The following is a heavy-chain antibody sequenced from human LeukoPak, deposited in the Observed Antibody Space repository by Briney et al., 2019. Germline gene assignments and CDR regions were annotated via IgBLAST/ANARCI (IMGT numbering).Heavy chain of an antibody. CDR2: IHYDGSKP. CDR3: AKKGSSWDFDY. CDR1: GFSFSDYG. V-gene: IGHV3-30*02. Sequence: GGSLRLSCAASGFSFSDYGMHWVRQAPAKGLEWVAFIHYDGSKPNYADSLRGRFTISRDNSKNTLYLQMNSLRAEDTGVYYCAKKGSSWDFDYWGQGTLVTVPS. J-gene: IGHJ4*02. D-gene: IGHD6-13*01.